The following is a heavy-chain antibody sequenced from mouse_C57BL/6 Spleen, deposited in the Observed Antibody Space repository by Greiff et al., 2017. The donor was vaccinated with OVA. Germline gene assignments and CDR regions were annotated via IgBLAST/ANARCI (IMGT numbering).Heavy chain of an antibody. Sequence: VQLKESGGGLVKPGGSLKLSCAASGFTFSDYGMHWVRQAPEKGLEWVAYISSGSSTIYYADTVKGRFTISRDNAKNTLFLQMTSLRSEDTAMYYCARPPAYYAMDYWGQGTSVTVSS. CDR3: ARPPAYYAMDY. CDR1: GFTFSDYG. J-gene: IGHJ4*01. CDR2: ISSGSSTI. V-gene: IGHV5-17*01.